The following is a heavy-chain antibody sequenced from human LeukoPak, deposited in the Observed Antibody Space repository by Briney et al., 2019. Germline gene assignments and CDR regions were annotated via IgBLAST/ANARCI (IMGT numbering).Heavy chain of an antibody. J-gene: IGHJ4*02. V-gene: IGHV1-69*01. CDR2: ILPIVNTA. CDR3: ARLTIGDYGDRESGFDY. Sequence: GASVKVSCKASGGSFSSYAISWVRQAPGQGLEWMGGILPIVNTADYAHKFQGRVTITADESTSTAYMDLSSLRSEDTAVYYCARLTIGDYGDRESGFDYWGQGTLVTVSS. D-gene: IGHD4-17*01. CDR1: GGSFSSYA.